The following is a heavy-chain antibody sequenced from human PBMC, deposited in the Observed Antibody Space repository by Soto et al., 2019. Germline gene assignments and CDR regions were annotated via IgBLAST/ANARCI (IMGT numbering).Heavy chain of an antibody. CDR2: IFYSVST. CDR1: GASISSTSYY. CDR3: ARLYGDFAY. V-gene: IGHV4-39*01. J-gene: IGHJ4*02. D-gene: IGHD4-17*01. Sequence: QLQLQQSGPGLVKPSETLSLTCSVSGASISSTSYYWGWIRQPPVKGLEWIGSIFYSVSTYYNPSLKSRVTISVDTTKNLLSLRLTSVTAADTAVYYCARLYGDFAYWGQGTLVTVSS.